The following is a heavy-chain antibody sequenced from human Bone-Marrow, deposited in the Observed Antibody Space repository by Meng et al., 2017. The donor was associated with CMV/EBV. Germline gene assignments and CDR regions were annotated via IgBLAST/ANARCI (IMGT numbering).Heavy chain of an antibody. V-gene: IGHV3-72*01. D-gene: IGHD1-26*01. CDR2: IRNKRDKVTT. CDR1: GFTFSDHY. Sequence: GESLKISCAASGFTFSDHYMDWVRQAPGKGLEWVGRIRNKRDKVTTEYAASVKGRFSISRDDSNQSVHLQMNSLKTEDTAVYYCVRDSGDYYDDYWGQGTLVTFYS. J-gene: IGHJ4*02. CDR3: VRDSGDYYDDY.